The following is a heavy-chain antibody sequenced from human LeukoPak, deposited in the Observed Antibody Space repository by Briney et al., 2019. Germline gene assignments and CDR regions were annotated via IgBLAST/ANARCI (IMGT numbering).Heavy chain of an antibody. D-gene: IGHD3-10*01. V-gene: IGHV3-33*01. J-gene: IGHJ4*02. CDR2: MWYDGSNK. Sequence: GGSLRLSCAASGFTFSSYGMHWVRQAPGKGLEWVAVMWYDGSNKYYADSVKGRFTISRDNAKNSLYLQMNSLRAEDTAVYYCARASPMVRGVSDYWGQGTLVTVSS. CDR1: GFTFSSYG. CDR3: ARASPMVRGVSDY.